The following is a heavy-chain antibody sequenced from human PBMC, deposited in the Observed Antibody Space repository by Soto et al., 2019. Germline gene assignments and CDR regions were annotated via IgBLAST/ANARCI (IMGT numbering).Heavy chain of an antibody. J-gene: IGHJ4*02. D-gene: IGHD1-26*01. CDR2: IYHSGST. V-gene: IGHV4-31*03. CDR1: NASITSSGYY. Sequence: QVQLQESGPRLVEASQPLSLTCTVSNASITSSGYYWSWVRQPPGKRLEWIGYIYHSGSTFYSPSLHSRLTMSVDTSKNQFSLTLRSVTAADTAVYHCARMSGTYYVPDYWGQGTLVTVSS. CDR3: ARMSGTYYVPDY.